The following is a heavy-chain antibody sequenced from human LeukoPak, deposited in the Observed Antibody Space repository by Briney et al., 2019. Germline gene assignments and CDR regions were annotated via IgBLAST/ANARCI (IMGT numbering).Heavy chain of an antibody. CDR2: ISGSGGST. D-gene: IGHD3-22*01. V-gene: IGHV3-23*01. Sequence: PGGSLRLSCAASGFTFNNYAMSWVRQAPGKGLEWVSAISGSGGSTYYVDSVKDRFTISGDNSKNTLYLQMNSLRAEDTALYYCASLDYFDSSDYGDYWGQGALVTVSS. J-gene: IGHJ4*02. CDR1: GFTFNNYA. CDR3: ASLDYFDSSDYGDY.